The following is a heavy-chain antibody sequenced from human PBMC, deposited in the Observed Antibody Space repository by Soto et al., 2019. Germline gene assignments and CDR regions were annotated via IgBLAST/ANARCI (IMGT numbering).Heavy chain of an antibody. D-gene: IGHD3-3*01. CDR1: GYTFTSYY. CDR2: INPSGGST. CDR3: ARGITIFGVVIIEGNWFDP. V-gene: IGHV1-46*01. J-gene: IGHJ5*02. Sequence: SSVKVSCKASGYTFTSYYMHWVRQAPGQGLEWMGIINPSGGSTSYAQKFQGRVTMTRDTSTSTVYMELSSLRSEDTAVYYCARGITIFGVVIIEGNWFDPWGQGTLVTVSS.